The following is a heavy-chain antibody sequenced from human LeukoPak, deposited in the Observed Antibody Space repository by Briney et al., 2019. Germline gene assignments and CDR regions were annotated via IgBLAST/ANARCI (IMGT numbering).Heavy chain of an antibody. D-gene: IGHD6-13*01. CDR2: ISHSGAYT. Sequence: GGSLRLSCAGSGFTFNNYAMSWVRQTPGKGLEWVSDISHSGAYTDYADSVKGRFTISRDNSKNTLYLLMSSLRTGDTAIYYCAKIAAAGSRGPYYFDSWGQGTLVTVSS. CDR3: AKIAAAGSRGPYYFDS. J-gene: IGHJ4*02. CDR1: GFTFNNYA. V-gene: IGHV3-23*01.